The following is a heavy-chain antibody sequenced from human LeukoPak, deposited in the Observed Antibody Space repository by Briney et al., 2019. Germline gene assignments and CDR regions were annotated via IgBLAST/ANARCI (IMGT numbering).Heavy chain of an antibody. CDR3: ARDRYGSTTQAYYFDY. CDR1: GGSISSSNW. V-gene: IGHV4-4*02. D-gene: IGHD3-10*01. Sequence: SETLSLTCAVSGGSISSSNWWSWVRQPPGKGLEWIGEIYHSGSTNYNPSLKSRVTISVDKSKNQFSLKLSSVTAADTAVYYCARDRYGSTTQAYYFDYWGQGTLVTVSS. CDR2: IYHSGST. J-gene: IGHJ4*02.